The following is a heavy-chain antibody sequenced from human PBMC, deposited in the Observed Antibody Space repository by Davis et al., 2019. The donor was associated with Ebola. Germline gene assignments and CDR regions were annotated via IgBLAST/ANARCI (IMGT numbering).Heavy chain of an antibody. D-gene: IGHD6-6*01. V-gene: IGHV3-30*03. CDR2: ISYDGSNK. CDR3: ARVRGWSSSTTGFDY. J-gene: IGHJ4*02. Sequence: GESLKISCAASGFTFSSYSMNWVRQAPGKGLEWVAVISYDGSNKYYADSVKGRFTISRDNSKNTLYLQMNSLRAEDTAVYYCARVRGWSSSTTGFDYWGQGTLVTVSS. CDR1: GFTFSSYS.